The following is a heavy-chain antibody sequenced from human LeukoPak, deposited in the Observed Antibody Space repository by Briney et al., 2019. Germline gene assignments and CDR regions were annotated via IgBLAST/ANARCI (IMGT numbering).Heavy chain of an antibody. CDR2: ISSSGSTI. J-gene: IGHJ6*04. CDR1: GFTFSNYG. CDR3: AELGITMIGGV. V-gene: IGHV3-48*04. Sequence: GGSLRLSCGASGFTFSNYGMLWVRQAPGKGLEWVSYISSSGSTIYYADSVKGRFTISRDNAKNSLYLQMNSLRAEDTAVYYCAELGITMIGGVWGKGTTVTVSS. D-gene: IGHD3-10*02.